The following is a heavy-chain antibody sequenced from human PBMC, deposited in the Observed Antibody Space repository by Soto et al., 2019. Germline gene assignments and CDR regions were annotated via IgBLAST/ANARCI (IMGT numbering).Heavy chain of an antibody. CDR1: GGSISSSSYY. CDR2: IYYSGST. V-gene: IGHV4-39*01. Sequence: SETLSLTCTVSGGSISSSSYYWGWIRQPPGKGLEWFGSIYYSGSTYYNPSLKSRVTISVDTSKNQFSLKLSSVTAADTAVYYCARTLGYDFWSGYYTYAEYYYYGMDVWGQGTTVT. D-gene: IGHD3-3*01. J-gene: IGHJ6*02. CDR3: ARTLGYDFWSGYYTYAEYYYYGMDV.